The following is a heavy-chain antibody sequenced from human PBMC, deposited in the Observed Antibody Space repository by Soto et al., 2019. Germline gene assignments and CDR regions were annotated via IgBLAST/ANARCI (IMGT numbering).Heavy chain of an antibody. CDR1: GGSISSGDYY. Sequence: SETLSLTCTVSGGSISSGDYYWSWIRQPPGKGLEWIGYIYYSGSTYYNPSLKSRVTISVDTSKNQFSLKLSSVTAADTAVYYCARQRTSVVTQAYFDVWGPGSLVIVSS. D-gene: IGHD2-21*02. CDR2: IYYSGST. CDR3: ARQRTSVVTQAYFDV. V-gene: IGHV4-30-4*01. J-gene: IGHJ4*02.